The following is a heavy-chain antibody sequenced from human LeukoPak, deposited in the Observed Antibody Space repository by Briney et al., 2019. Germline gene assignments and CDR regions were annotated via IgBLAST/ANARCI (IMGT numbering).Heavy chain of an antibody. CDR2: ISYDGSNK. CDR1: GFTFSSYA. V-gene: IGHV3-30*01. J-gene: IGHJ1*01. CDR3: ARDRCMSSTSCRWGYFQH. Sequence: GGSLRLSCAASGFTFSSYAMHWVRQAPGKGLEWVAVISYDGSNKYYADSVKGRFTISRDNSKNMLYLQMNSLRAEDTAVYYCARDRCMSSTSCRWGYFQHWGQGTLVTVSS. D-gene: IGHD2-2*01.